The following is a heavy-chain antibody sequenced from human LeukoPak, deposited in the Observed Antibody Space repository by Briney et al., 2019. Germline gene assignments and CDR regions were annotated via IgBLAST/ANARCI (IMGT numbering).Heavy chain of an antibody. J-gene: IGHJ4*02. CDR1: GFTVSSNY. CDR2: IYSGGST. Sequence: PGGSLRLSCAASGFTVSSNYMSWVRQAPGKGLEWVSVIYSGGSTYYADSVKGRFTISRDNSKNTLYLQMSSLRAEDTAVYYCARSKNHYYDSSGYYFNLIPPFDYWGQGTLVTVSS. CDR3: ARSKNHYYDSSGYYFNLIPPFDY. V-gene: IGHV3-53*01. D-gene: IGHD3-22*01.